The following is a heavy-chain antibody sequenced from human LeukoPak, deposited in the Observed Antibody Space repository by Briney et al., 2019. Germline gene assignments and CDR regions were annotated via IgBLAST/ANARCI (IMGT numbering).Heavy chain of an antibody. D-gene: IGHD3-10*01. CDR3: ARGPRITMVRGVISHLFDY. V-gene: IGHV1-2*04. CDR2: INPNSGGT. Sequence: ASVKVSCKASGYTFTVYYMHWVRQAPGQGREWMGWINPNSGGTNYAQKFQGWVTMTRDTSISTAYMELSRLRSDDTAVYYCARGPRITMVRGVISHLFDYWGQGTLVTVSS. CDR1: GYTFTVYY. J-gene: IGHJ4*02.